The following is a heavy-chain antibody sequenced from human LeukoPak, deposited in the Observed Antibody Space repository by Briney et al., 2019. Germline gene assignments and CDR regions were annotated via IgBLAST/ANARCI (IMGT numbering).Heavy chain of an antibody. J-gene: IGHJ4*02. V-gene: IGHV3-74*01. CDR3: ARGDQQFQSQWFVYPDY. CDR2: INSDGSFT. D-gene: IGHD5/OR15-5a*01. Sequence: PGGSLRLSCSASGFSFSSYWMHWVRQAPGKGLVWVSRINSDGSFTDYADSVKGRSTISRDNAKNTLYLQMNSLRAEDTAIYYCARGDQQFQSQWFVYPDYWGQGTLVTVSS. CDR1: GFSFSSYW.